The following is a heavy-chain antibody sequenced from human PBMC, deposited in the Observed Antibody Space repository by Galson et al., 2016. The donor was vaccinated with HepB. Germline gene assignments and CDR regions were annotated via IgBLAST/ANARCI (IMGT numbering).Heavy chain of an antibody. D-gene: IGHD4-17*01. CDR1: GFTFSSYG. Sequence: SLRLSCAASGFTFSSYGMHWVRQAPGKGLEWVAAISSDGSEKFYSDSVKGRFTISRDNSKNTLYVQMNSLRAEDTAVYNCAQNPVRGHWYFDLWGRGTLVTVSS. J-gene: IGHJ2*01. CDR3: AQNPVRGHWYFDL. CDR2: ISSDGSEK. V-gene: IGHV3-30*18.